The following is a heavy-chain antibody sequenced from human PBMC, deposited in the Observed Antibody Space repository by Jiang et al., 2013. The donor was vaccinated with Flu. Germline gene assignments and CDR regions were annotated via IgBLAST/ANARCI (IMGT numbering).Heavy chain of an antibody. V-gene: IGHV3-30*18. J-gene: IGHJ6*02. CDR3: AKERSGASRVDNYLGLDV. CDR1: GFSFSTYG. Sequence: GFSFSTYGMHWVRQAPGKGPEWVALMSYDGSYRYSADSVQGRFTISRDNSQNTLYLQMNSLRAEDTAVYYCAKERSGASRVDNYLGLDVWGQGTTVIVSS. CDR2: MSYDGSYR. D-gene: IGHD3-3*01.